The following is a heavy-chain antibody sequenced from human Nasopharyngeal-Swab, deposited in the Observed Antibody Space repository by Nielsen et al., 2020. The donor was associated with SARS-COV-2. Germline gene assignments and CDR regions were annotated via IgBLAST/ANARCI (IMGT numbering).Heavy chain of an antibody. CDR3: TRLGGYDSSGYYSIDY. CDR1: GFTFSGSA. Sequence: GGSLRLSCAASGFTFSGSAMHWVRQASGKGLEWVGRIRSKANSYATAYAASVKGRFTISRDDSKNTAYLQMNSLKTEDTAVYYCTRLGGYDSSGYYSIDYWGQGTLVTVSS. CDR2: IRSKANSYAT. D-gene: IGHD3-22*01. V-gene: IGHV3-73*01. J-gene: IGHJ4*02.